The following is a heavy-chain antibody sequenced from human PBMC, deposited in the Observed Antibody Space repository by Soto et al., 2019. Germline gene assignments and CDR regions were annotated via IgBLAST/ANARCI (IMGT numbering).Heavy chain of an antibody. CDR3: ARDPTYYYDSSGYYGGGYFDY. V-gene: IGHV4-31*03. CDR1: AVSISSGGYY. CDR2: IYYSGST. Sequence: QVQLQESGPGLVKPSQTLSLTCTVSAVSISSGGYYWSWIRQHPGKGLEWIGYIYYSGSTYYNPSLRSRVTLSVDTSKNQFSLKLSSVTAADTAVYYCARDPTYYYDSSGYYGGGYFDYWGQGTLVTVSS. D-gene: IGHD3-22*01. J-gene: IGHJ4*02.